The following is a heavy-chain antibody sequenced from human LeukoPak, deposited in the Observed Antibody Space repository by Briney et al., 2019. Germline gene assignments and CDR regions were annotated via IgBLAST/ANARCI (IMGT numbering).Heavy chain of an antibody. V-gene: IGHV1-2*02. CDR1: GYTFTGYY. D-gene: IGHD6-13*01. CDR2: INPNSGGT. Sequence: ASVKVSCKASGYTFTGYYMHWVRQAPGQGLEWMGWINPNSGGTNYAQKFQGRVTMTRDTSISTAYMELSRLRSDDTAVYYCARDPYSSSWTPHVGFDYWGQGTLVTVSS. CDR3: ARDPYSSSWTPHVGFDY. J-gene: IGHJ4*02.